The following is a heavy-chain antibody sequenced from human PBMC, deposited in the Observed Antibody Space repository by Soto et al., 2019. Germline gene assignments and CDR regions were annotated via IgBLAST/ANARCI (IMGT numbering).Heavy chain of an antibody. D-gene: IGHD2-15*01. J-gene: IGHJ4*02. CDR3: GGGGGGSWNGFDY. CDR2: ISYDGSNK. CDR1: GFTFSSYG. Sequence: QVQLVESGGGVVQPGRSLRLSCAASGFTFSSYGMHWVRQAPGKGLEWVAVISYDGSNKYYADSVKGRFTISRDNSKNTLYLQMNSLRAGDTAVYYCGGGGGGSWNGFDYWGQGTLVTVSS. V-gene: IGHV3-30*03.